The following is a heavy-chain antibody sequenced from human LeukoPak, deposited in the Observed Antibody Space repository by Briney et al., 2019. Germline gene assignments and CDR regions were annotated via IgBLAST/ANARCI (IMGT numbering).Heavy chain of an antibody. CDR1: GFTFSSYA. J-gene: IGHJ5*02. CDR2: IRYDGSNK. D-gene: IGHD4-17*01. Sequence: PGGSLRLSCAASGFTFSSYAMHWVRQAPGKGLEWVAFIRYDGSNKYYADSVKGRFTISRDNSKNTLYLQMNSLRAEDTAVYYCAKDRIYGDYVKNNWFDPWGQGTLVTVSS. CDR3: AKDRIYGDYVKNNWFDP. V-gene: IGHV3-30*02.